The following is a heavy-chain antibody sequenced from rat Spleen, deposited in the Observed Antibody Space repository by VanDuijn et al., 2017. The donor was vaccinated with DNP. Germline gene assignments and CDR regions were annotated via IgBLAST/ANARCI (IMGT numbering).Heavy chain of an antibody. J-gene: IGHJ3*01. Sequence: EVQLVESGGGLVQPGRSMKLSCAASGFTFSSFPMAWVRQAPTKGLEWVATISTGGGNTYYRDSVKGRFTISRDNAKNTQYLQMDSLRSEDTATYYCARHEEYSSYVYGFAYWGRGTLVTVSS. CDR3: ARHEEYSSYVYGFAY. CDR1: GFTFSSFP. D-gene: IGHD1-2*01. V-gene: IGHV5-46*01. CDR2: ISTGGGNT.